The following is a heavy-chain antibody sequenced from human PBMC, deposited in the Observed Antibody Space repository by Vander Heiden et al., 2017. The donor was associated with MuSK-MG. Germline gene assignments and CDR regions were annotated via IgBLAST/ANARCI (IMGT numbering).Heavy chain of an antibody. Sequence: QVTLKESGPVLVKPTETLTLTCTVSGFSLSNARMGVSWIRQPPGKALEWLAHIFSNDEKSYSTSLNSRLTISKDTSKSQVVLTMTNMDPVDTATYYCARIPFMYSSGWYDEYYFDYWCQGTLVTVYS. V-gene: IGHV2-26*01. J-gene: IGHJ4*02. CDR2: IFSNDEK. D-gene: IGHD6-19*01. CDR1: GFSLSNARMG. CDR3: ARIPFMYSSGWYDEYYFDY.